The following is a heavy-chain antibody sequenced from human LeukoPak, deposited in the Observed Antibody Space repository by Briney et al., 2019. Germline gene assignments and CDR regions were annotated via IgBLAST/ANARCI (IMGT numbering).Heavy chain of an antibody. D-gene: IGHD3-22*01. CDR3: AREGDYYDSSDAFDI. J-gene: IGHJ3*02. V-gene: IGHV3-7*01. CDR2: IKQDGSEK. Sequence: GGSLRLSCAASGFTFSSYWMSWGRQAPGKGLEWVANIKQDGSEKYYVDSVKGRFTISRDNAKNSLYLQMNSLRAEDTAVYYCAREGDYYDSSDAFDIWGQGTMVTVSS. CDR1: GFTFSSYW.